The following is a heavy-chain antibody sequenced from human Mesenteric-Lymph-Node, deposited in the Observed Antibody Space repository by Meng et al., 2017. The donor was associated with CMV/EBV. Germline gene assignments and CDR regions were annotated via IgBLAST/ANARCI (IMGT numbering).Heavy chain of an antibody. CDR3: ARDTYYGAGSLYDPLDF. V-gene: IGHV1-18*01. J-gene: IGHJ4*02. D-gene: IGHD3-10*01. CDR2: ITYNGNT. CDR1: GYAFSDFG. Sequence: ASVKVSCKASGYAFSDFGVSWVRQAPGQGLEWMEWITYNGNTNYGHNFQGRVTMTTDTSTNTAYMELRSLRSDDTAVYYCARDTYYGAGSLYDPLDFWGQGTLVTVSS.